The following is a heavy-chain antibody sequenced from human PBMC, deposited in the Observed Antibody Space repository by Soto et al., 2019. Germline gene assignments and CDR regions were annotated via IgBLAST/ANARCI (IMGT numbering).Heavy chain of an antibody. CDR1: GGSFSRNY. CDR2: IYYGGTT. V-gene: IGHV4-59*08. J-gene: IGHJ5*01. CDR3: ARLGRYYQSLDS. D-gene: IGHD3-10*01. Sequence: PSETLSLTCTVSGGSFSRNYWSWVRQSPGKGLEWVGYIYYGGTTSYNPSLKSRVTISLETSKSQFSLRLTSVTAADTAVYYCARLGRYYQSLDSWGPGTLVTVS.